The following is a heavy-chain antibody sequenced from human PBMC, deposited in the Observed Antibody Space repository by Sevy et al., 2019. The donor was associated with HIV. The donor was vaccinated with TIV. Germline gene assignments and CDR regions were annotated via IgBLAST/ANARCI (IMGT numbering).Heavy chain of an antibody. CDR2: IYYSGST. J-gene: IGHJ6*02. V-gene: IGHV4-59*01. CDR1: GGSISSYY. D-gene: IGHD1-20*01. Sequence: SETLSLTCTVSGGSISSYYWSWIRQPPGKGLEWIGYIYYSGSTNYNPSLESRVTISVDTSKNQFSLKLSSVTAADTAVYYCARVNWKLNYYYYGMDVWGQGTTVTVSS. CDR3: ARVNWKLNYYYYGMDV.